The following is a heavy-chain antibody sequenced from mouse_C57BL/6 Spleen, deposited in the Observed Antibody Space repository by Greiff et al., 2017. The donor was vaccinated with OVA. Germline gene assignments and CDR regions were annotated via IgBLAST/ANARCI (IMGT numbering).Heavy chain of an antibody. D-gene: IGHD2-10*01. V-gene: IGHV1-82*01. Sequence: QVQLKQSGPELVKPGASVKISCKASGYAFSSSWMNWVKRRPGKGLEWIGRIYPGDGDTNYNGKFKGKATLTADKSSSTAYMQLSSLTSEDSAVYFCATYPGFAYWGQGTLVTVSA. J-gene: IGHJ3*01. CDR1: GYAFSSSW. CDR2: IYPGDGDT. CDR3: ATYPGFAY.